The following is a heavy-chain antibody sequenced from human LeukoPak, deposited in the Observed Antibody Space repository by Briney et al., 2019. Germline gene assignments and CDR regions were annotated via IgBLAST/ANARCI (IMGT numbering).Heavy chain of an antibody. Sequence: ASVKVSCNVSGYTFTSYGISWVRQAPGQGLEWMGWISAYNGNTNYAQKLQGRVTMTTDTSTSTAYMELRSLRSDDTAVYYCARGDYDFWSGYPYYFDYWGQGTLVTVSS. CDR2: ISAYNGNT. CDR1: GYTFTSYG. CDR3: ARGDYDFWSGYPYYFDY. D-gene: IGHD3-3*01. J-gene: IGHJ4*02. V-gene: IGHV1-18*01.